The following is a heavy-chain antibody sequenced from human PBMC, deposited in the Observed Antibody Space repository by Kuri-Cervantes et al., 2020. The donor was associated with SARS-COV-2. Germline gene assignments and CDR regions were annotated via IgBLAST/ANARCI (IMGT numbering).Heavy chain of an antibody. CDR3: ARRGYLATFSRGWGPKPMPYNYYAIDV. J-gene: IGHJ6*02. CDR2: IIPMSGTT. CDR1: GGSFRNYL. D-gene: IGHD2-2*01. Sequence: SVTVSFKTTGGSFRNYLISWVRQAPGQGLEWMGVIIPMSGTTNYAQNFQYRVTITAGKTTNTAYMELPSLRSEDATVYYCARRGYLATFSRGWGPKPMPYNYYAIDVWGQGTTVTVSS. V-gene: IGHV1-69*06.